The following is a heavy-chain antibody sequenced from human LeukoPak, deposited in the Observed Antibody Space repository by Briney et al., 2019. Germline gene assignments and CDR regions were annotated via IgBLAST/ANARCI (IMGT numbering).Heavy chain of an antibody. V-gene: IGHV4-38-2*01. D-gene: IGHD2-2*02. Sequence: NPSENLSLTCAVAGYSISSGYYWGWIRQPPGKGLEWIGSIYHSGSTFYNPSLKSRVTISVDTSKNQFSLKLSSVTAADTAVYYCARRAPVYEEYQLLYPSYYYMDVWGKGTTVTVSS. J-gene: IGHJ6*03. CDR1: GYSISSGYY. CDR2: IYHSGST. CDR3: ARRAPVYEEYQLLYPSYYYMDV.